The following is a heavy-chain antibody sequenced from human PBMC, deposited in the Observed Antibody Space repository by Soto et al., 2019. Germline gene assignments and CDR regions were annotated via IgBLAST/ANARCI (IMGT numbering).Heavy chain of an antibody. CDR3: ARREEGMDV. CDR2: IYYSGST. CDR1: GGSISSSSYY. J-gene: IGHJ6*02. V-gene: IGHV4-39*01. Sequence: SETLSLTCTVSGGSISSSSYYWGWIRQPPGKGLEWIGSIYYSGSTYYNPSLKSRVTISVDTSKNQFSLKLSSVTAADTAVYYCARREEGMDVWGQGTTVTVSS.